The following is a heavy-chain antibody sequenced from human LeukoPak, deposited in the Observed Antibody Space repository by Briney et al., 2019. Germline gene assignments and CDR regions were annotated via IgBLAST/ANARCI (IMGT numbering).Heavy chain of an antibody. D-gene: IGHD2-2*01. CDR3: ARSNIVVVPAARSSDAFDI. CDR1: GGTFSSYA. V-gene: IGHV1-69*04. J-gene: IGHJ3*02. CDR2: IIPIFGIA. Sequence: GASVKVSCKASGGTFSSYAISWVRQAPGQGLEWMGRIIPIFGIANYAQKFQGRVTIAADKSTSTAYMELSSLRSEDTAVYYCARSNIVVVPAARSSDAFDIWGQGTMVTVSS.